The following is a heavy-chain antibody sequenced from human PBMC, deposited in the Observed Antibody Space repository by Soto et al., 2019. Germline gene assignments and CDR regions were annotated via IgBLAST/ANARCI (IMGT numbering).Heavy chain of an antibody. V-gene: IGHV4-30-4*01. CDR1: GGSITSGDYY. Sequence: SETLSLTCIVSGGSITSGDYYWSWIRQAPWKGLEWIGYVYSSGTTNYRPSLKSRVTISVDTSRNHFSLNLSSLTAADTAVYYCAREGFYYGLDYSGRGTLVTVSS. J-gene: IGHJ4*01. CDR2: VYSSGTT. CDR3: AREGFYYGLDY. D-gene: IGHD3-10*01.